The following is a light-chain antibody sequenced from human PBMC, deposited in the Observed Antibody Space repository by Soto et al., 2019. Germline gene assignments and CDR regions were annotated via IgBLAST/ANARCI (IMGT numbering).Light chain of an antibody. J-gene: IGKJ1*01. Sequence: EIVLTQSPATLSLSPGERATLSCRASQSVYSYLAWYQQKPGQPPRLLIYDASKRATGIPARFSGSGSGTDFTRTISSLEPEDFAFYYCQQRSNWPPTWTFGQGTKVEIK. CDR1: QSVYSY. CDR3: QQRSNWPPTWT. CDR2: DAS. V-gene: IGKV3-11*01.